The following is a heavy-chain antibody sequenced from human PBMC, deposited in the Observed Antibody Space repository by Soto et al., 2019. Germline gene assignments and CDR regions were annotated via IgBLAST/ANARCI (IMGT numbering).Heavy chain of an antibody. Sequence: QVQLVQSGAEVKKPGASVKVSCKVSGYTLTELSMHWVRQAPGKGLEWMGGFDPEDGETIYAQKFQGRVTMTEDTATDTAYMELSSLRSEDTAVYYCASFWGSPILRGSYAFDIWGQGTMVTVSS. CDR3: ASFWGSPILRGSYAFDI. V-gene: IGHV1-24*01. J-gene: IGHJ3*02. D-gene: IGHD3-16*01. CDR1: GYTLTELS. CDR2: FDPEDGET.